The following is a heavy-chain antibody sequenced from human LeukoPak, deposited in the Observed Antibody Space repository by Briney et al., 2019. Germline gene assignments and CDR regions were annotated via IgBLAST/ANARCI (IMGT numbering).Heavy chain of an antibody. D-gene: IGHD1-1*01. CDR3: AKGITKTTGTPVDY. Sequence: PGRSLRLSCAASGFTFDDYAMHWVRQAPGKGLEWVSGISWNSGSIVYADSVKGRFTISTDNAKNSLYLQMNSLRAEDMALYYCAKGITKTTGTPVDYWGQGTLVTVSS. CDR1: GFTFDDYA. V-gene: IGHV3-9*03. CDR2: ISWNSGSI. J-gene: IGHJ4*02.